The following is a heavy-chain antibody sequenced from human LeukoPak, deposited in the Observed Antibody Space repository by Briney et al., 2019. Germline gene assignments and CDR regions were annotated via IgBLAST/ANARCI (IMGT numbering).Heavy chain of an antibody. J-gene: IGHJ4*02. CDR1: GYTFTGCY. V-gene: IGHV1-2*06. D-gene: IGHD5-18*01. CDR2: INPNSGGT. CDR3: ARDRSGYSYGEPLDH. Sequence: ASVKVSCKASGYTFTGCYMHWVRQAPGQGLEWLGRINPNSGGTNDAQNFQVRVTMTRDTSMNTAYMELSRLRGDDTAVYYCARDRSGYSYGEPLDHWGQGTLVIVSS.